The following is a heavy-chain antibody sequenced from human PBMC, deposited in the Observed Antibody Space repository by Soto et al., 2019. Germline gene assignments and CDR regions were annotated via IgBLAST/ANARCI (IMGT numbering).Heavy chain of an antibody. D-gene: IGHD3-10*01. CDR2: SSYDGRET. J-gene: IGHJ4*02. CDR1: AFDFSSYG. Sequence: PGGSLRLSCAASAFDFSSYGIHWVRQAPGKGLEWVAASSYDGRETFYADSAKGRFTVSKEMSKNTAVLQMSALRNEDTAVYFCARDSGWPILNFDNGGQGTPVTVSS. CDR3: ARDSGWPILNFDN. V-gene: IGHV3-30*03.